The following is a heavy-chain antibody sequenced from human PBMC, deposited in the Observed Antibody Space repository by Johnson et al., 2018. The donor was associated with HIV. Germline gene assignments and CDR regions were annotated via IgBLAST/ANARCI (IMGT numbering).Heavy chain of an antibody. CDR1: GFTFSSYA. Sequence: VQLVESGGGVVQPGRSLRLSCAASGFTFSSYAMHWVRQAPGKGLEWVSAISGRGGTTYYADSVKGRFTISRDNSKNTLNLQMNSLRVDETAVYYCARDRYHSPLRPGSGAFDIWGQGTMVTVSS. CDR2: ISGRGGTT. V-gene: IGHV3-23*04. J-gene: IGHJ3*02. D-gene: IGHD1-14*01. CDR3: ARDRYHSPLRPGSGAFDI.